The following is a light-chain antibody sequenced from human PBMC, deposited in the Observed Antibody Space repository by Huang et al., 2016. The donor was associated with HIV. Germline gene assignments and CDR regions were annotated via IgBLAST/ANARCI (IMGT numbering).Light chain of an antibody. V-gene: IGKV3-15*01. CDR2: EAS. CDR3: QQYNNWPRT. Sequence: EIVMTQSPATLSVSPGERATLSCRATQSLSSNLAWYQQNPGQAPRLLIYEASTRATGIPARFSGSGSGTEFTLTISTLQSEDFAVYYCQQYNNWPRTFGQGTKLEIK. J-gene: IGKJ2*01. CDR1: QSLSSN.